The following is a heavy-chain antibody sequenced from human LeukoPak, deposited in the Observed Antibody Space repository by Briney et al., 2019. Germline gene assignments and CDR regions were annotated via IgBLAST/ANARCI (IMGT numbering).Heavy chain of an antibody. CDR3: ASGMGATKAFDI. V-gene: IGHV4-30-2*01. J-gene: IGHJ3*02. CDR2: IYHSGST. Sequence: SQTLSLTCTVSGGSISSGGYYWSWIRQPPGKGREWIGYIYHSGSTYYNPSLKSRVTISVDRSKNQFSLKLSSVTAADTAVYYCASGMGATKAFDIWGRGTMVTVSS. CDR1: GGSISSGGYY. D-gene: IGHD1-26*01.